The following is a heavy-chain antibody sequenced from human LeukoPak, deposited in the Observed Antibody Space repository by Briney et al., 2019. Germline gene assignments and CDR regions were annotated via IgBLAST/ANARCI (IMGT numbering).Heavy chain of an antibody. CDR2: IYYSGST. CDR1: GGSIRSYY. CDR3: ATDGYFEV. J-gene: IGHJ2*01. Sequence: SETLSLTCTVSGGSIRSYYWSWIRQPPGKGLEWIGYIYYSGSTNYNPSLKSRVTISVDRSKNQFSLKLSSVTAADTAVYYCATDGYFEVWGRGTLVTVSS. V-gene: IGHV4-59*01.